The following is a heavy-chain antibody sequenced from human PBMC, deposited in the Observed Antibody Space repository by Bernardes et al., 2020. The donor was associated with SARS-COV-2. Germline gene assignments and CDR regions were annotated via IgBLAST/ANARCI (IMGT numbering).Heavy chain of an antibody. J-gene: IGHJ5*02. Sequence: ASVKVSCKVSGYTLTELSMHWVRQAPGKGLEWMGGFDPEDGETIYAQKFQGRVTMTEDTSTDTAYMELSSLRSEDTAVYYCATVPPFISGWYLSVHPNWFDHRGQGTLVTVYS. D-gene: IGHD6-19*01. CDR3: ATVPPFISGWYLSVHPNWFDH. V-gene: IGHV1-24*01. CDR1: GYTLTELS. CDR2: FDPEDGET.